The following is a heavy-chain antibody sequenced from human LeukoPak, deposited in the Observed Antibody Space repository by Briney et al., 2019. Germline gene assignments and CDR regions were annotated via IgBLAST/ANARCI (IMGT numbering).Heavy chain of an antibody. Sequence: SETLSLTCAVYGGSFSGYYWSWIRQPPVKGLEWIGEINHSGSTNYNPSLKSRVTISVDTSKNQFSLKLSSVTAADTAVYYCARGTIKLVRNWFDPWGQGTLVTVSS. J-gene: IGHJ5*02. CDR2: INHSGST. CDR3: ARGTIKLVRNWFDP. CDR1: GGSFSGYY. V-gene: IGHV4-34*01. D-gene: IGHD3-9*01.